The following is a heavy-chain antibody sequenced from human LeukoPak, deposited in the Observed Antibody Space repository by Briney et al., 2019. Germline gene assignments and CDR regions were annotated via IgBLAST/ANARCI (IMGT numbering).Heavy chain of an antibody. CDR1: GFTFSSYS. J-gene: IGHJ3*02. D-gene: IGHD1-1*01. CDR3: AKSLLTTATGTGRASDI. CDR2: ISSSSSYI. Sequence: GGSLRLSCAASGFTFSSYSMNWVRQAPGKGLEWDSSISSSSSYIYYADPVKGRFTISRDNSKNTLFLQMNSLRAEDTAKYYCAKSLLTTATGTGRASDIWGQGTMVTVSS. V-gene: IGHV3-21*04.